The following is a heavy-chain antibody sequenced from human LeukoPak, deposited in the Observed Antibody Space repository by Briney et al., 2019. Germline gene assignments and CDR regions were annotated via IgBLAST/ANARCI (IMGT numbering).Heavy chain of an antibody. J-gene: IGHJ4*02. V-gene: IGHV3-30-3*01. CDR2: ISYDGSNK. CDR3: ARDGPLGYCSGGSCPFDY. D-gene: IGHD2-15*01. Sequence: GRSLRLSCAPSRFTFSSYAMHWVRQAPGKGLEWVAVISYDGSNKYYADSVKGRFTISRDKSKNTLYLQMNSLRAEDTAVYYCARDGPLGYCSGGSCPFDYWGQGTLVTVSS. CDR1: RFTFSSYA.